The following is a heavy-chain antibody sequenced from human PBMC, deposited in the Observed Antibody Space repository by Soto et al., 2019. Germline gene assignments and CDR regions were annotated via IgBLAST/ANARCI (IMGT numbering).Heavy chain of an antibody. CDR2: IYSGGST. J-gene: IGHJ6*02. CDR3: ARDFVVVAAAGRGSYYYYGMDV. V-gene: IGHV3-53*01. D-gene: IGHD6-13*01. Sequence: EVQLVESGGGLIQPGGSLRLSCAASGFTVSSNYMSWVRQAPGKGLEWVSVIYSGGSTYYAHSVKGRFTISRDNSKNTLYLQMNSLRAEDTAVYYCARDFVVVAAAGRGSYYYYGMDVWGQGTTVTVSS. CDR1: GFTVSSNY.